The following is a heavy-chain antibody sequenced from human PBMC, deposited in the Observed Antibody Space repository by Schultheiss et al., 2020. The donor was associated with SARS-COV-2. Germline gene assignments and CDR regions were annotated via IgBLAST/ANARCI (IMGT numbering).Heavy chain of an antibody. D-gene: IGHD2-15*01. J-gene: IGHJ5*02. Sequence: GGSLRLSCAASGFTFDDYTMHWVRQAPGKGLEWVSLISWDGGSTYYADSVKGRFTISRDNAKNSLYLQMNSLRAEDTAVYYCARCEIPLAAPDDPWGQGTLVTVSS. CDR3: ARCEIPLAAPDDP. V-gene: IGHV3-43*01. CDR1: GFTFDDYT. CDR2: ISWDGGST.